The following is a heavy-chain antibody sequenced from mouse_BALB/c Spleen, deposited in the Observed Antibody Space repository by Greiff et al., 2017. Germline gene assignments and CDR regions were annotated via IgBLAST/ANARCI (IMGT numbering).Heavy chain of an antibody. D-gene: IGHD3-1*01. J-gene: IGHJ4*01. CDR3: ARMSSGYVGAMDY. Sequence: VQLVESGAELARPGASVKMSCKASGYTFTSYTMHWVKQRPGQGLEWIGYINPSSGYTNYNQKFKDKATLTADKSSSTAYMQLSSLTSEDSAVYYCARMSSGYVGAMDYWGQGTSVTVSS. V-gene: IGHV1-4*01. CDR2: INPSSGYT. CDR1: GYTFTSYT.